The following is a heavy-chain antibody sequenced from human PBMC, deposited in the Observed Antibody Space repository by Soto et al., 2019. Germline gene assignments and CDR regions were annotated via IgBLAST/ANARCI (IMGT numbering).Heavy chain of an antibody. CDR2: TYYRSKWYN. CDR1: GDSVSSSSAA. CDR3: ARVSAEYPADYFKAMDV. J-gene: IGHJ6*02. D-gene: IGHD3-16*02. Sequence: SQTLSLTCAIFGDSVSSSSAAWNWIRQSPSRGLEWLGRTYYRSKWYNDYAVSVKSRININPDTSKNQFSLQLNSVTPEDTAVYYCARVSAEYPADYFKAMDVWGQGTTGTVS. V-gene: IGHV6-1*01.